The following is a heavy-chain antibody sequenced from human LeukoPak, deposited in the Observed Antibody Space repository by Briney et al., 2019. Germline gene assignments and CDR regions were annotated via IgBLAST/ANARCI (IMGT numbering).Heavy chain of an antibody. CDR3: ARDSEGFDSSSWYRTKYYYYYYYMDV. CDR2: IIPIFGTA. J-gene: IGHJ6*03. Sequence: ASVKVSCKASGGTFSCYAISWVRQAPGQGLEWMGGIIPIFGTANYAQKFQGRVTITTDESTSTAYMELSSLRSEDTAVYYCARDSEGFDSSSWYRTKYYYYYYYMDVWGKGTTVTVSS. D-gene: IGHD6-13*01. CDR1: GGTFSCYA. V-gene: IGHV1-69*05.